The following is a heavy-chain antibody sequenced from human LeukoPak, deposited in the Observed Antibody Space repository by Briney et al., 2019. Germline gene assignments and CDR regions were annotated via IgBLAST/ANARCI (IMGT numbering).Heavy chain of an antibody. CDR3: AKLWVRYFDWDSTREDY. J-gene: IGHJ4*02. CDR1: GFTFSSYA. CDR2: ISGSGGST. D-gene: IGHD3-9*01. V-gene: IGHV3-23*01. Sequence: GGSLRLSCAASGFTFSSYAMSWVRQAPGKGLEWVSAISGSGGSTYYADSVKGRFTISRDNSKNTLYLQMNSLRAEDTAVYYCAKLWVRYFDWDSTREDYWGQGTLVTVSS.